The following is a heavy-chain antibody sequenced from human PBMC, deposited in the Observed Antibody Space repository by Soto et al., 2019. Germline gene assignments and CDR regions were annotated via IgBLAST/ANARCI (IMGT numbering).Heavy chain of an antibody. CDR1: GGSITSGRYY. CDR3: ARGYGDYAYFDY. CDR2: IFYSGST. V-gene: IGHV4-31*03. J-gene: IGHJ4*02. D-gene: IGHD4-17*01. Sequence: QVQLQESGPGLLKPSQTLSLTCTVSGGSITSGRYYWSWIRQHPEKGLEWIGYIFYSGSTYYNPSLKSRVIISLDTSMNQFSLKLTSVTAADTALYYCARGYGDYAYFDYWGQGTLLTVSS.